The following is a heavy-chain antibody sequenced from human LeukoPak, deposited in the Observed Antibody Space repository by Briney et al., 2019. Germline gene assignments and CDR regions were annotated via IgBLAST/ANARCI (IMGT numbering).Heavy chain of an antibody. J-gene: IGHJ4*02. CDR3: ARDGSRKDSTLFDY. CDR1: GYTFTSYS. Sequence: EASVMVSCKASGYTFTSYSISWVRQAPGQGLEWLGWVRGYNGDTNYAQKIQGRVSMTTDTSTTTAYMELRSLTSDDTAVYYCARDGSRKDSTLFDYWGQGTLVIVSS. D-gene: IGHD6-13*01. V-gene: IGHV1-18*01. CDR2: VRGYNGDT.